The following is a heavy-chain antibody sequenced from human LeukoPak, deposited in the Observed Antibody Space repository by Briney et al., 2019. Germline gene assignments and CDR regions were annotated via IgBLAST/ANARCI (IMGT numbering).Heavy chain of an antibody. CDR1: GYTFDSYY. CDR3: ARDAKDFWSGYFNWFDP. Sequence: GASVKIYCKASGYTFDSYYMHCMRQAPGQGLEWMGIITPSGGSTSYAQKFQGRVTMTRDTSTSTVYMELSSLRSGDTAVYYCARDAKDFWSGYFNWFDPWGQGTLVTVSS. CDR2: ITPSGGST. D-gene: IGHD3-3*01. J-gene: IGHJ5*02. V-gene: IGHV1-46*02.